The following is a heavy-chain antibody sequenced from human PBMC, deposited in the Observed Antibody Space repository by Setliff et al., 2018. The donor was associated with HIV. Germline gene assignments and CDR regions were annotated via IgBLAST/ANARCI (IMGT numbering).Heavy chain of an antibody. D-gene: IGHD2-21*01. Sequence: GGSLRLSCADSGFTFSSFAMTWVRQAPGKGLEWVSIIYTDDSNTYYAESVKGRFTISRDNSKNTLYLQMNSLRAEDTAVYYCAKHFLLWSNAFHIWGQGTMVTVSS. J-gene: IGHJ3*02. CDR3: AKHFLLWSNAFHI. V-gene: IGHV3-23*03. CDR1: GFTFSSFA. CDR2: IYTDDSNT.